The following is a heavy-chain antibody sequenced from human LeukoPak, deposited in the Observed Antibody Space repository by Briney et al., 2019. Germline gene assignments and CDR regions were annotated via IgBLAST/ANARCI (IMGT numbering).Heavy chain of an antibody. D-gene: IGHD1-26*01. CDR3: ASPAVGAEGY. CDR1: GFTFSSYR. V-gene: IGHV3-21*01. J-gene: IGHJ4*02. CDR2: ISYSSSYI. Sequence: GGSMRLSCAASGFTFSSYRMMWVRQAPGKGLEWVSSISYSSSYIYYADSVKGRFTISRDNAKNSLYLQMNSLRAEDTAVYYCASPAVGAEGYWGQGTLVTVSS.